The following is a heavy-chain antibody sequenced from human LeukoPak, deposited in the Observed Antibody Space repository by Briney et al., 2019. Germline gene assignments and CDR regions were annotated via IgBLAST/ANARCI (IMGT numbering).Heavy chain of an antibody. CDR2: IKQDGSEK. CDR3: ARAGLLWFGESYFDY. CDR1: GFSFSNYW. V-gene: IGHV3-7*05. Sequence: GGSLRLSCAASGFSFSNYWMDWVRQAPGKGLEWVANIKQDGSEKKCLDSVKGRFTISRDNAQNSLYLQMTSLRAEDTAVYYCARAGLLWFGESYFDYWGQGTLVTVSS. D-gene: IGHD3-10*01. J-gene: IGHJ4*02.